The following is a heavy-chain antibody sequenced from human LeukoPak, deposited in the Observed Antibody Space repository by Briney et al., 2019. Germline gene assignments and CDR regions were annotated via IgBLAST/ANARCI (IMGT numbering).Heavy chain of an antibody. CDR2: ISSGGSTI. CDR1: GFTFSDYY. Sequence: GGSLRLSCAVSGFTFSDYYMSWIRQAPGKGLEGVSYISSGGSTIFYADSVKGRFTVSRDNAKNSLYLQMNSLRDEDTAVYYCVRKVVVPAAPYYFDYWGQGTLVTVSS. J-gene: IGHJ4*02. CDR3: VRKVVVPAAPYYFDY. D-gene: IGHD2-2*01. V-gene: IGHV3-11*01.